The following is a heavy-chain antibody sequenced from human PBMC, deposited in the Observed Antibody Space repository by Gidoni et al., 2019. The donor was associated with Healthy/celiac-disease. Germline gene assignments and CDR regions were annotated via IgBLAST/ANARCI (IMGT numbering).Heavy chain of an antibody. CDR1: GYTFTGYY. Sequence: QVQLVQSGAEVKKPGASVKVSCKASGYTFTGYYMHWVRRAPGQGLEWMGWINPNSGGTNYAQKFQGWVTMTRDTSISTAYMELSRLRSDDTAVYYCARGGIAVAGTLGLYYWGQGTLVTVSS. J-gene: IGHJ4*02. CDR2: INPNSGGT. D-gene: IGHD6-19*01. CDR3: ARGGIAVAGTLGLYY. V-gene: IGHV1-2*04.